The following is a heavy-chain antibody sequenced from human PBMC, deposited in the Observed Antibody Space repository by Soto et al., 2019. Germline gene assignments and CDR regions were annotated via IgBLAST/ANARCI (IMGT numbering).Heavy chain of an antibody. V-gene: IGHV5-51*01. CDR3: ARESVTYGDYGNYFDY. CDR1: GYSFTSYW. Sequence: PGESLKISCKGSGYSFTSYWIGWVRQMPGKGLEWMGIIYPGDSDTRYSPSFQGQVTISADKSISTAYLQWSSLKASDTAMYYCARESVTYGDYGNYFDYWGQGTLVTVS. CDR2: IYPGDSDT. J-gene: IGHJ4*02. D-gene: IGHD4-17*01.